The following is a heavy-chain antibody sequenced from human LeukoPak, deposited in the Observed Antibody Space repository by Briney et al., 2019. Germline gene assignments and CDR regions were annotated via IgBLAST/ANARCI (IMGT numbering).Heavy chain of an antibody. CDR1: GFTFNSYS. V-gene: IGHV3-21*01. CDR3: ATVDTEHYFDY. Sequence: GGSLRLSCAASGFTFNSYSMNWVRQAPGKGLEWVSSISTSSTYIYYADSVKGRFTISRDNAKNSLYLQMNSLRAEDTAVYYCATVDTEHYFDYWGQGTLVTVSS. J-gene: IGHJ4*02. CDR2: ISTSSTYI. D-gene: IGHD5-18*01.